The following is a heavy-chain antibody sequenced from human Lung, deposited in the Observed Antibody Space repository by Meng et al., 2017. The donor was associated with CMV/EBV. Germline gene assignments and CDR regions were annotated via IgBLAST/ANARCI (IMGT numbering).Heavy chain of an antibody. J-gene: IGHJ6*02. D-gene: IGHD3-10*01. Sequence: SXTXSLXXSVSGDSITSRRYLWGWIRQPPAKGLEWIGGIHNGGGSYYSPTLKSRVTISLDTSKNHFSLRLTSVTASDTAVYYCARSGSGGTFLGLDYYYAMDVWXQGTXVPVSS. CDR3: ARSGSGGTFLGLDYYYAMDV. V-gene: IGHV4-39*02. CDR1: GDSITSRRYL. CDR2: IHNGGGS.